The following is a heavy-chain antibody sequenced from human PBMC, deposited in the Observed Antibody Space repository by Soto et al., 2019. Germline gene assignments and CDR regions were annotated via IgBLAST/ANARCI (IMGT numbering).Heavy chain of an antibody. CDR1: GFSLSTSGVG. CDR3: ALSLGAAETYYFDY. CDR2: IYWDDDK. J-gene: IGHJ4*02. Sequence: QITLKESGPTLVKPTQTLTLTCTFSGFSLSTSGVGVGWIRQPPGKALEWLALIYWDDDKRYSPSLKSRLTITKDTSKDHVVLTMTNMDPVDTATYYCALSLGAAETYYFDYWGQCTLVTVCS. D-gene: IGHD2-15*01. V-gene: IGHV2-5*02.